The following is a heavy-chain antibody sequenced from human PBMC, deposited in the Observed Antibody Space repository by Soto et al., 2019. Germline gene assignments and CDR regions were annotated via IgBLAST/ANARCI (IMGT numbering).Heavy chain of an antibody. CDR3: ARGTNAAPGLGY. J-gene: IGHJ4*02. CDR2: INKDGSEK. D-gene: IGHD1-1*01. CDR1: GFTFSSYW. Sequence: EVQLVESGGGLVQPGGSLRLSCAASGFTFSSYWMTWVRQAPGKGLEWLANINKDGSEKNYVDSVKGRLTISRDNAKNSLSVQVNSLRAEDTAVYYCARGTNAAPGLGYWGQGILVTVSS. V-gene: IGHV3-7*04.